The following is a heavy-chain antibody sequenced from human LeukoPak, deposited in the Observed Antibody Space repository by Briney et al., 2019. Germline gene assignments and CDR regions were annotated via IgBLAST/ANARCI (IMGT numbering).Heavy chain of an antibody. CDR2: IYHSGST. V-gene: IGHV4-59*01. CDR1: GVSISSYY. J-gene: IGHJ5*02. CDR3: ARDRHGSGSAHSFDP. D-gene: IGHD3-10*01. Sequence: SETLSLTCTVSGVSISSYYWSWIRQPPGKGLEWIGYIYHSGSTNYNPSLKSRVTISVDTSKNQFSLKLSSVTAADTAVYYCARDRHGSGSAHSFDPWGQGTLVTVSS.